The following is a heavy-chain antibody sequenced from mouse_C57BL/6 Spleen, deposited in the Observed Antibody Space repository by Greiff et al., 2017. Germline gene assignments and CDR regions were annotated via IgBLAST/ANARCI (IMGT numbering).Heavy chain of an antibody. J-gene: IGHJ3*01. V-gene: IGHV5-17*01. Sequence: EVQLVESGGGLVKPGGSLKLSCAASGFTFSDYGMHWVRQAPEKGLEWVAYISSGSSTIYYADTVKGRFTISRDNAKNTLFLQMTSLRSEDTAMYYCARGDYYGSSSWFAYGGQGTLVTVSA. CDR1: GFTFSDYG. D-gene: IGHD1-1*01. CDR2: ISSGSSTI. CDR3: ARGDYYGSSSWFAY.